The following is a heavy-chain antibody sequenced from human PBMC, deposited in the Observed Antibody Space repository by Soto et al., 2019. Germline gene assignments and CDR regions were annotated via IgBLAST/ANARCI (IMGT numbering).Heavy chain of an antibody. J-gene: IGHJ5*02. CDR2: MNPNSGNT. D-gene: IGHD3-9*01. Sequence: GASVKVSCKASGYTFTSYDINWVRQATGQGLEWMGWMNPNSGNTGYAQKFQGRVTMTRNTSISTAYMELSSLRSEDTAVYYCARENYDILTALNWFDPWGQGTLVTVSS. V-gene: IGHV1-8*01. CDR3: ARENYDILTALNWFDP. CDR1: GYTFTSYD.